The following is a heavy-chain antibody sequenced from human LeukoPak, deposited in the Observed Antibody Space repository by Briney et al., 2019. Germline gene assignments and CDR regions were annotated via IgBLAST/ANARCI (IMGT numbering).Heavy chain of an antibody. CDR3: AKDGVVAALGDNWFDP. V-gene: IGHV3-43D*03. CDR2: ISWNGGST. Sequence: GGSLRLSCAASGFTFDDYAMHWVRQAPGKGLEWVSLISWNGGSTYYADSVKGRFTISRDNSKNSLYPQMNSLRAEDTALYYCAKDGVVAALGDNWFDPWGQGTLVTVSS. CDR1: GFTFDDYA. J-gene: IGHJ5*02. D-gene: IGHD2-15*01.